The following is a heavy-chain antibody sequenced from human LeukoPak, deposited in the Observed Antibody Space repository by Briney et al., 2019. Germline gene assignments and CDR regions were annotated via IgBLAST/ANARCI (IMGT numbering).Heavy chain of an antibody. J-gene: IGHJ4*02. D-gene: IGHD6-13*01. V-gene: IGHV1-18*01. CDR1: GYTFTSYG. CDR2: ISAYNGNT. Sequence: GASVTVSCKASGYTFTSYGISWVRQAPGQGLEWMGWISAYNGNTNYARKLQGRVTMTTDTSTSTAYMELRSLRSDDTAVYYCARDPPLGSIAAAGQFDYWGQGALVTVSS. CDR3: ARDPPLGSIAAAGQFDY.